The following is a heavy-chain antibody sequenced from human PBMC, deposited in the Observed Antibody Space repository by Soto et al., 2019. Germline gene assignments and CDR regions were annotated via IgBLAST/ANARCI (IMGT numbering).Heavy chain of an antibody. CDR3: ARACCGVVVSDNPWDDMDV. D-gene: IGHD2-15*01. Sequence: AAVHVCCESSLRTFRCYAISGLRPPPGQGLEWMGGITSIFGTANYAQKIQGRVTISADESTSTDYMELSSQRSEDTVVYYCARACCGVVVSDNPWDDMDVWGQGTTVTVSS. CDR2: ITSIFGTA. V-gene: IGHV1-69*01. J-gene: IGHJ6*02. CDR1: LRTFRCYA.